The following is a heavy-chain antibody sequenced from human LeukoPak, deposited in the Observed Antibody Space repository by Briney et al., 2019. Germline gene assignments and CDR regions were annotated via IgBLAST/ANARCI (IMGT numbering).Heavy chain of an antibody. D-gene: IGHD3-22*01. CDR2: ISYDGSNK. V-gene: IGHV3-30*01. Sequence: PGGSLRLSCAASGFTFSSYAMHWVRQAPGKGLEWVAVISYDGSNKYYADSVKGRFTISRDNSKNTLCLQMNSLRAEDTAVYYCARSPIYDGSGYYNYYYYYMDVWGKGTTVTVSS. CDR1: GFTFSSYA. J-gene: IGHJ6*03. CDR3: ARSPIYDGSGYYNYYYYYMDV.